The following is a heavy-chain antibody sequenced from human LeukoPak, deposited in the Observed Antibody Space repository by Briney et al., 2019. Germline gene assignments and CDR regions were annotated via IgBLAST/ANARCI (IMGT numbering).Heavy chain of an antibody. CDR2: IYHNGFT. V-gene: IGHV4-39*01. CDR3: ARHSGWFDP. CDR1: GASIDNTSYY. Sequence: PSETLSLTCTVSGASIDNTSYYWGWIRQPPGKGLEWIGNIYHNGFTYYKSSLKSRVTISVDTSKNQFSLELTSVTAADTALYYCARHSGWFDPWGQGTLVTVSS. J-gene: IGHJ5*02.